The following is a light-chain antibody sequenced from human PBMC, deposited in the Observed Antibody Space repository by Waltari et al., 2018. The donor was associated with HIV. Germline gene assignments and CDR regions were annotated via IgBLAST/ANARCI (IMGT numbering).Light chain of an antibody. CDR2: GNK. CDR1: SSTIGADYD. Sequence: QSMLTQPPSVSGAPGQRVTISCTGSSSTIGADYDVHWYQQIPGTAPKLLISGNKNRPSGVPDPFSASKSGTSASLTISGLQAEDEADYFCQSYDISLSASVVFGGGTRLTVL. CDR3: QSYDISLSASVV. J-gene: IGLJ2*01. V-gene: IGLV1-40*01.